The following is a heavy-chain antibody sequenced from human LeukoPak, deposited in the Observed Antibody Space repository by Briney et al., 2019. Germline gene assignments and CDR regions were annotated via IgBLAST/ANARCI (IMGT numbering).Heavy chain of an antibody. J-gene: IGHJ5*02. V-gene: IGHV4-39*01. CDR3: TRHQTNFYGSGAPFDP. CDR1: GGSVTTTYY. Sequence: PSETLSLTCSVSGGSVTTTYYWSWIRQPPGGGLEWIASLYHSGNSNYNPSLKSRVTMSVDTSKNQFSLQLTSMTAADTAIYYCTRHQTNFYGSGAPFDPWRQGTLVTVSS. D-gene: IGHD3-10*01. CDR2: LYHSGNS.